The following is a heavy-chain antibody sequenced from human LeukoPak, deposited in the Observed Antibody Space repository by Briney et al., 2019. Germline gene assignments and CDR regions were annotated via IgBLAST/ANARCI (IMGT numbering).Heavy chain of an antibody. CDR1: GFTVSSNY. D-gene: IGHD3-9*01. CDR3: SRAMGYYDILTGYHNPFDY. J-gene: IGHJ4*02. CDR2: IYSGGST. V-gene: IGHV3-53*01. Sequence: PGGSLRLSCAASGFTVSSNYMSWVRQAPGKGLEWVSVIYSGGSTYYADSVKGRFTISRDNSKNTLYLQMNSLRAEDTAVYYCSRAMGYYDILTGYHNPFDYWGQGTLVTVSS.